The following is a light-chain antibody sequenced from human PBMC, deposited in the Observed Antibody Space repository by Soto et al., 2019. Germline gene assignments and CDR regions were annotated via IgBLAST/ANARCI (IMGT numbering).Light chain of an antibody. CDR3: SSCKSSSTGV. V-gene: IGLV2-14*01. CDR1: SSDVGGYNY. CDR2: EVS. J-gene: IGLJ3*02. Sequence: QSALTQPASVSGSPGQSITISCTGTSSDVGGYNYVSWYQQHPGKAPKLMIYEVSNRPSGVSNRFSGSKSGNTASLTISGLQTENEADYYCSSCKSSSTGVFGGGTKLTVL.